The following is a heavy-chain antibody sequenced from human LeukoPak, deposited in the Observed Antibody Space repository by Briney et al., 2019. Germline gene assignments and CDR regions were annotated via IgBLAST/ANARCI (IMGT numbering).Heavy chain of an antibody. V-gene: IGHV1-69*05. D-gene: IGHD4-17*01. Sequence: SVKVSCKASGGTFSSYAISWVRQAPGQGLEWMGGIIPIFGTANYAQKFQGRVTITTDESTSTAYMELSSLRSEDTAVYYCARVGSDYGDYERLYNRFDPWGQGTLVTVSS. CDR2: IIPIFGTA. CDR3: ARVGSDYGDYERLYNRFDP. CDR1: GGTFSSYA. J-gene: IGHJ5*02.